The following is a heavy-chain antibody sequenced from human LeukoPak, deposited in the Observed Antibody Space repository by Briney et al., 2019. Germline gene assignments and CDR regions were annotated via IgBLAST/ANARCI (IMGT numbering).Heavy chain of an antibody. Sequence: SETLSLTCTVSGGSISSDGFWWSWIRQHPGKGLEWIGRIYASGTTNYNPSLKSRVTMSVDTSKNQFSLKLSSVTAADTAVYYCARGPYCGGDCYFDSWGQGTLVTVSS. V-gene: IGHV4-61*08. CDR2: IYASGTT. J-gene: IGHJ4*02. CDR1: GGSISSDGFW. CDR3: ARGPYCGGDCYFDS. D-gene: IGHD2-21*01.